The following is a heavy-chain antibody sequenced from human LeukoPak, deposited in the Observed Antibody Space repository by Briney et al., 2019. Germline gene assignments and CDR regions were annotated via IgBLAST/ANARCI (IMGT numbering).Heavy chain of an antibody. CDR3: ARVSGYYYFDY. V-gene: IGHV1-2*02. Sequence: ASVTVSCKASGYTFTDYFMHWVRQAPGQGLEWMGWINPNSGGTNYAQKFQGRVIMTRDTSISTAYMELSRLRSDDTAVYYCARVSGYYYFDYWGQGTLVTVSS. D-gene: IGHD3-22*01. J-gene: IGHJ4*02. CDR2: INPNSGGT. CDR1: GYTFTDYF.